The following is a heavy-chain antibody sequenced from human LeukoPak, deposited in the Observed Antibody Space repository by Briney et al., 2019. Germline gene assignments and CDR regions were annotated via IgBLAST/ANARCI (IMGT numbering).Heavy chain of an antibody. Sequence: SETLSLTCTVSGGSISSSSYYWGWIRQPPGKGLEWIGSIYYSGSTYYNPSLKSRVTISVDTSKNQFSLKLSSVTPADTAVYYCARANYYDTSGYSRGAFDIWGQGTMVTVSS. J-gene: IGHJ3*02. V-gene: IGHV4-39*07. D-gene: IGHD3-22*01. CDR3: ARANYYDTSGYSRGAFDI. CDR2: IYYSGST. CDR1: GGSISSSSYY.